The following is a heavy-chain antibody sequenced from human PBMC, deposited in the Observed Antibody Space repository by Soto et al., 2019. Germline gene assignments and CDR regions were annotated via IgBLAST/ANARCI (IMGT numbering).Heavy chain of an antibody. CDR3: ARSMITFGGVIADLDY. J-gene: IGHJ4*02. CDR1: GGTFSSYA. V-gene: IGHV1-69*06. CDR2: IIPIFGTA. Sequence: EASVKVSCKASGGTFSSYAISWVRQAPGQGLEWMGGIIPIFGTANYAQKFQGRVTITADKSTSTAYMELSSLRSEDTAVYYCARSMITFGGVIADLDYWGQGTLVTVSS. D-gene: IGHD3-16*02.